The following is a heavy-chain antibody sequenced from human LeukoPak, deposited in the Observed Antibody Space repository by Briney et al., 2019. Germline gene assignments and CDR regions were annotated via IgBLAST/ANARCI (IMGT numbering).Heavy chain of an antibody. J-gene: IGHJ4*02. V-gene: IGHV3-66*04. D-gene: IGHD6-19*01. Sequence: GGSLRLSCAASGFTISSNYMSWVRQAPGKGLEWVSVVYSGGSTYYADSVKGRFAISRDNSKNTLYLQMNSLRAEDTAAYYCARPAGTELDYWGQGTLVTVSS. CDR1: GFTISSNY. CDR2: VYSGGST. CDR3: ARPAGTELDY.